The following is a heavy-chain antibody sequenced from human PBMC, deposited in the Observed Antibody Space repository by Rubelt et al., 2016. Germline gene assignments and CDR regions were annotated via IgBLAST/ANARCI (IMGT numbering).Heavy chain of an antibody. J-gene: IGHJ4*02. V-gene: IGHV1-69*01. CDR2: IIPIFGTA. D-gene: IGHD4-17*01. CDR1: TFSSYA. Sequence: TFSSYAISWVRQAPGQGLEWMGGIIPIFGTANYAQKFPGRVTITADESTSTAYMELSSLRSEDTAVYYCARKSYGDTGYYFDYWGQGTLVTVSS. CDR3: ARKSYGDTGYYFDY.